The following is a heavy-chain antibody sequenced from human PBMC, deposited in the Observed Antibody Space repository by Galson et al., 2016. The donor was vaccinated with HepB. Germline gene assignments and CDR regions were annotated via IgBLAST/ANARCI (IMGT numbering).Heavy chain of an antibody. CDR1: GGSVISSDFY. Sequence: SETLSLTCTVSGGSVISSDFYWGWIRQPPGKGLEWIGSIYYTGSAYYNPSLKSRVTLSVDTSKNQFSLKVTSVTAADTAVYYCAGPGMGSYRHCGQGTLVSVSS. J-gene: IGHJ4*02. CDR2: IYYTGSA. V-gene: IGHV4-39*01. CDR3: AGPGMGSYRH. D-gene: IGHD3-16*02.